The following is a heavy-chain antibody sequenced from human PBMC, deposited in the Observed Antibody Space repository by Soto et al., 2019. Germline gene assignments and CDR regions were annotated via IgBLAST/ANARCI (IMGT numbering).Heavy chain of an antibody. CDR3: ARTDYGENYYYGMDV. CDR1: GGSFSGYY. CDR2: INHSGST. V-gene: IGHV4-34*01. D-gene: IGHD4-17*01. J-gene: IGHJ6*02. Sequence: QVQLQQWGAGLLKPSETLSLTCAVYGGSFSGYYWSWIRQPPGKGLEWIGEINHSGSTNYNPSLKSRVTISVDTSKNQFSLTLSSVTAADTAVYYCARTDYGENYYYGMDVWGRGTTVTVSS.